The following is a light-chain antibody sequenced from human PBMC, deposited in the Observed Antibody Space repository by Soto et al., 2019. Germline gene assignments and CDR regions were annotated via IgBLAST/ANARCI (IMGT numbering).Light chain of an antibody. CDR1: QDIRND. CDR3: LHDYNYPIT. J-gene: IGKJ5*01. V-gene: IGKV1-6*01. CDR2: AVS. Sequence: AIQMTQSPSSLSASVGDRVTITGRASQDIRNDLGWFQQKPGKAPKLLIYAVSTLESGVPSRFSGSGSGTYFTLTISSLQPEDFATYFCLHDYNYPITFGHGTRLEIK.